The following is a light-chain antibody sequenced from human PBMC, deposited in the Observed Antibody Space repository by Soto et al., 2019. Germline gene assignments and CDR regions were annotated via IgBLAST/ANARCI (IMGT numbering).Light chain of an antibody. V-gene: IGKV1-39*01. CDR1: QTIYND. CDR3: QQSNSIPYT. J-gene: IGKJ3*01. CDR2: SAS. Sequence: DIQMTQSPSSLSTSVGDRVTLTCRASQTIYNDLYWFQQKPGEVPKLVLYSASTLQSGVPSRFSGSVSGTDFTLTISSLQPEDSATYYCQQSNSIPYTFGPGTKVEIK.